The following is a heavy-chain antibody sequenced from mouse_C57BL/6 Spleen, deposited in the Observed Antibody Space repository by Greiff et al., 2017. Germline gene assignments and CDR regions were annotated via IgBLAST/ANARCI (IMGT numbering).Heavy chain of an antibody. Sequence: QVQLQQSGPGLVQPSQSLSITCTVSGFSLTSYGVHWVRQSPGKGLEWLGVIWSGGNTDYNAAFISRLSIRKDNSKSQVFFKMNSLQADDTAIYYCARKYHYYGSRDAMDYWGQGTSVTVSS. D-gene: IGHD1-1*01. J-gene: IGHJ4*01. CDR2: IWSGGNT. CDR3: ARKYHYYGSRDAMDY. CDR1: GFSLTSYG. V-gene: IGHV2-2*01.